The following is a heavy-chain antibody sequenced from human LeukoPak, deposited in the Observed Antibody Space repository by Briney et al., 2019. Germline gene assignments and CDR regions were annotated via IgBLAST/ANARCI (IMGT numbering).Heavy chain of an antibody. V-gene: IGHV3-53*01. CDR1: GFTVSSNY. D-gene: IGHD4-17*01. CDR3: ARGSGDVIDY. J-gene: IGHJ4*02. CDR2: IYSGGTT. Sequence: GGSLRLSCAASGFTVSSNYMNWVRQAPGKGLEWVSVIYSGGTTYYADSVKGRFTISRDSSKNTLYLQINSLRAEDTAVYYCARGSGDVIDYWGQGTLVTVSS.